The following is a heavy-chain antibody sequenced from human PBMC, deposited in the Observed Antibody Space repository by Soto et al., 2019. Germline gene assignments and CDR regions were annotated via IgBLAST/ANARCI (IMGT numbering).Heavy chain of an antibody. V-gene: IGHV1-69*04. D-gene: IGHD1-26*01. J-gene: IGHJ4*02. CDR2: IIPILGIA. CDR3: ARDGGSYYRVFDY. Sequence: SVKVSCKASGGTFSSYTISWVRQAPGQGLEWMGRIIPILGIANYAQKFQGRVTITADKSTSTAYMELSSLRSEDTAVYYCARDGGSYYRVFDYWGQGTLVTVSS. CDR1: GGTFSSYT.